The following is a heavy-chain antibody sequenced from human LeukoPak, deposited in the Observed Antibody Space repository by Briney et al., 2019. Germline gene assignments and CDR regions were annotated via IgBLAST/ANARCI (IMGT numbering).Heavy chain of an antibody. Sequence: GESLKISCRGSGYTFTSYWIAWVRQMPGKGLEWMGIIYPGDSDTRYSPSFQGQVTISADKSISTAYLQWSSLKASDTAMYYCARHNLYSYGLMDYWGQGTLVTVSS. CDR1: GYTFTSYW. V-gene: IGHV5-51*01. CDR3: ARHNLYSYGLMDY. J-gene: IGHJ4*02. D-gene: IGHD5-18*01. CDR2: IYPGDSDT.